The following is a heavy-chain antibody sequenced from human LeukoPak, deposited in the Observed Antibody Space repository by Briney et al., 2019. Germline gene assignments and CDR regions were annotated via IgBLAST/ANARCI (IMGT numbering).Heavy chain of an antibody. CDR2: IYHSGST. D-gene: IGHD3-10*01. CDR1: GGSISSSNW. J-gene: IGHJ3*02. CDR3: AKSNGYGLVDI. V-gene: IGHV4-4*02. Sequence: SGTLSLTCAVSGGSISSSNWWGWIRQPPGKGLEWIGEIYHSGSTNYNPSLKSRVTISVDKSKTQFSLKLNSVTAADTAVYYCAKSNGYGLVDIWGQGTMVTVSS.